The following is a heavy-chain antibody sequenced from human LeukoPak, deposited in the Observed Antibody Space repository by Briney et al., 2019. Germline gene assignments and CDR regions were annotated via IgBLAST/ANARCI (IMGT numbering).Heavy chain of an antibody. CDR1: GFTFDDYG. D-gene: IGHD3-10*01. J-gene: IGHJ4*02. Sequence: PGGSLRLSCAASGFTFDDYGMSWVRQAPGKGLEWVSGINWNGGSTGYADSVKGRFTISRDNAKNSLYLQMNSLRAEDTAVYYCAKPQYYYGSGSYYDFDYWGQGTLVTVSS. CDR3: AKPQYYYGSGSYYDFDY. CDR2: INWNGGST. V-gene: IGHV3-20*04.